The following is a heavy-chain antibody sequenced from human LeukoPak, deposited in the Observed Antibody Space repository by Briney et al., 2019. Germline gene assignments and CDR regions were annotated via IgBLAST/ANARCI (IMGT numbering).Heavy chain of an antibody. V-gene: IGHV4-59*01. CDR2: IYYSGST. Sequence: PSETLSLTCTVSGGSISSYYWSWIRQPPGKGLEWIGDIYYSGSTKYNPSLKSRVTISVDTSKNQFSLKLSSVTAADTAVYYCARWRGSYFDYWGQGTLVTVSS. J-gene: IGHJ4*02. D-gene: IGHD3-10*01. CDR3: ARWRGSYFDY. CDR1: GGSISSYY.